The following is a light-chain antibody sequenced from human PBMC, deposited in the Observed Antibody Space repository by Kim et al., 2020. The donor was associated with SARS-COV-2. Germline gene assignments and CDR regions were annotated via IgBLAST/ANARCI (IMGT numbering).Light chain of an antibody. V-gene: IGKV3-20*01. Sequence: APGERAPLSCRASQSVSSNYLAWYQQKPGQAPRLLIYGASSRATGIPDRFSGSGSGTDFTLTITRLEPEDFVVYYCQQYSSSPATFGQGTKVDIK. J-gene: IGKJ1*01. CDR2: GAS. CDR1: QSVSSNY. CDR3: QQYSSSPAT.